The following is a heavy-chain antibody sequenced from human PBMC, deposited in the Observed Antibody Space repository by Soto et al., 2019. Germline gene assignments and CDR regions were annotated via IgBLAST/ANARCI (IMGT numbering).Heavy chain of an antibody. V-gene: IGHV4-34*01. Sequence: SETLSLTCAVSGGPFSGVYLSWIRQPPGKGLKWIGGVNHRGSANYNPSLESRVTMSVDTSKNQFSLKLTSVTAADSAVYYCARDAFCGSGTCRVGHWFDPWGQGTLVTVSS. CDR1: GGPFSGVY. J-gene: IGHJ5*02. CDR3: ARDAFCGSGTCRVGHWFDP. D-gene: IGHD2-21*01. CDR2: VNHRGSA.